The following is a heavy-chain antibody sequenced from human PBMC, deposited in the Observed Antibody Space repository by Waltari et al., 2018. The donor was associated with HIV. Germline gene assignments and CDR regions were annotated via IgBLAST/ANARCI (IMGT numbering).Heavy chain of an antibody. Sequence: EVQLVESGGGLVRTGGSLRLSCAASGFTFSTYWMNWVRQAPGKGLEWVAKIKQDGSERHYVDSVKGRFTISRDNAKNSLYLQMNSLRAEDTAVYYCARSSWHDYWGQGTLVTVSS. CDR1: GFTFSTYW. J-gene: IGHJ4*02. CDR3: ARSSWHDY. D-gene: IGHD6-13*01. CDR2: IKQDGSER. V-gene: IGHV3-7*01.